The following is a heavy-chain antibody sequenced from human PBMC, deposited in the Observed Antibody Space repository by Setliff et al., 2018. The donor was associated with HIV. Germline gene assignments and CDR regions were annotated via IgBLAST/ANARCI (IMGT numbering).Heavy chain of an antibody. Sequence: GESLKISCQGSGYIFTSYWIGWVRQMPGKGLEWMGIIYPRDSDTKYSPSFQGQVTISADKAINTAYLQWMSLKASDTAMYYCARSFPDLSAYCRGASFDLWGRGTLVTVSS. D-gene: IGHD3-22*01. CDR2: IYPRDSDT. CDR1: GYIFTSYW. CDR3: ARSFPDLSAYCRGASFDL. V-gene: IGHV5-51*01. J-gene: IGHJ2*01.